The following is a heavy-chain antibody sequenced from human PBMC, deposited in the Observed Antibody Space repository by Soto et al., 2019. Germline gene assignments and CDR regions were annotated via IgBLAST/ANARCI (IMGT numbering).Heavy chain of an antibody. D-gene: IGHD3-3*01. CDR3: ARNYDFWSGYYGMDV. J-gene: IGHJ6*02. Sequence: GGSLRISCAASGFTFSSYSMNWVRQAPGKGLEWVSYISSSSSTIYYADSVKGRFTISRDNAKNSLYLQMNSLRDEDTAVYYCARNYDFWSGYYGMDVWGQGTTVTVSS. V-gene: IGHV3-48*02. CDR1: GFTFSSYS. CDR2: ISSSSSTI.